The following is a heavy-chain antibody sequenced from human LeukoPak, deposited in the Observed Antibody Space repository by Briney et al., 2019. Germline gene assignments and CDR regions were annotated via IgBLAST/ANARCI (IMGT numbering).Heavy chain of an antibody. V-gene: IGHV3-53*04. J-gene: IGHJ6*02. D-gene: IGHD3-22*01. Sequence: PGGSLRLSCAASGFTVSSNYMSWVRQSPGKGLEWVSVIYSGGSTYYADSVKGRFTISRHNSKNTLYLQMNSLRAEDTAVYYCARDGSSGWYGMDVWGQGTTVTVSS. CDR1: GFTVSSNY. CDR2: IYSGGST. CDR3: ARDGSSGWYGMDV.